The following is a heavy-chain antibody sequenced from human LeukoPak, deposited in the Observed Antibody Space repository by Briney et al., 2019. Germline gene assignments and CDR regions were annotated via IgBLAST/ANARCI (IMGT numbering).Heavy chain of an antibody. J-gene: IGHJ6*02. CDR2: INHSGST. V-gene: IGHV4-34*01. CDR3: ARGRYYYGMDV. Sequence: PSETLSLTCAVYGGSFSGYYWSWIRQPPGKGLEWIGEINHSGSTNYNPSLKNRVTISVDTSENQFSLKLSSVTAADTALYYCARGRYYYGMDVWGQGTTVTVSS. CDR1: GGSFSGYY.